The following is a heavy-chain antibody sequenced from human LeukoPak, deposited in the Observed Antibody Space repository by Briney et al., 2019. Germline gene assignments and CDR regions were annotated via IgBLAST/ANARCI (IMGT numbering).Heavy chain of an antibody. J-gene: IGHJ4*02. Sequence: SETLSLTCTVSGGSISSYYWSWIRQPPGKGLEWIGYIYYSGNTNYNPSLKSRVTISVDTSNNQFSLKLSSVTAADTAVYYCARDTFFAGYSYGLLYYFDYWGQGTLVTVSS. CDR1: GGSISSYY. V-gene: IGHV4-59*12. CDR2: IYYSGNT. CDR3: ARDTFFAGYSYGLLYYFDY. D-gene: IGHD5-18*01.